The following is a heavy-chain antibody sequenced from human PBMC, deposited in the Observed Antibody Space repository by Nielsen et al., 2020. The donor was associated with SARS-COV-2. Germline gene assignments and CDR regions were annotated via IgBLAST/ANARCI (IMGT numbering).Heavy chain of an antibody. V-gene: IGHV3-30-3*01. CDR2: ISYDGSNK. CDR1: GFTFSSYA. J-gene: IGHJ6*03. Sequence: GESLKISCAASGFTFSSYAMHWVRQAPGKGLEWVAVISYDGSNKYYADSVKGRFTISRDNAKNSLYLQMNSLRAEDTAVYYCARGGYDALIYYYYYMDVWGKGTTVTVSS. D-gene: IGHD5-12*01. CDR3: ARGGYDALIYYYYYMDV.